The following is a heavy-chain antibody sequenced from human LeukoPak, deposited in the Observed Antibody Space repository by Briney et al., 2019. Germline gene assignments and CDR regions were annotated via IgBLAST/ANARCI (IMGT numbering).Heavy chain of an antibody. CDR3: ATESIQLYAFDI. CDR2: INHSGST. CDR1: GGSFSGYY. V-gene: IGHV4-34*01. D-gene: IGHD5-18*01. Sequence: SETLSLTCAVYGGSFSGYYWSWIRQPPGKGLEWIGEINHSGSTNYNPSLKSRVTISVDTSKNQFSLKLSSVTAADTAVYYCATESIQLYAFDIWGQGTMVTVSS. J-gene: IGHJ3*02.